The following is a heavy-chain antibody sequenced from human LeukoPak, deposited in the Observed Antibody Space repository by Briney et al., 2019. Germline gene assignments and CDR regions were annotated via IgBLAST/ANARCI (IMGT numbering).Heavy chain of an antibody. CDR3: ARVVVVVVPAAMAWFDP. J-gene: IGHJ5*02. Sequence: SETLSLTCTVSGGSISSSDSYWAWVRQPPGKGLEWIGSICFSRTTYYNPSLKSRVTMSIDTSKNHFSLKLSSVTAADTAVYYCARVVVVVVPAAMAWFDPWGQGTLVTVSS. D-gene: IGHD2-2*01. CDR1: GGSISSSDSY. V-gene: IGHV4-39*02. CDR2: ICFSRTT.